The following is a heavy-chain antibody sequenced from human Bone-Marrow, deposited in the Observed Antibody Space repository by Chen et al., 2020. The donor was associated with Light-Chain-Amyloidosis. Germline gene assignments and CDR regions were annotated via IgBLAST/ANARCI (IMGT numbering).Heavy chain of an antibody. CDR1: GFNFSSFG. D-gene: IGHD3-10*01. V-gene: IGHV3-23*04. CDR2: VRGSTVST. J-gene: IGHJ4*02. CDR3: TRKGGYFDF. Sequence: EVQLVESGGGLVQPGGSLRLSGATSGFNFSSFGMSWVRQAPGKGLEWVSTVRGSTVSTYYAGAVKGRFIISRDNSKSTLYLQMNSLRAGDTAVYFCTRKGGYFDFWGQGSLVTVSS.